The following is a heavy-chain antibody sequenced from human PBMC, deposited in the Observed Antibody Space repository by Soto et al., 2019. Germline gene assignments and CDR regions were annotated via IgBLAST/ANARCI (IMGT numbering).Heavy chain of an antibody. V-gene: IGHV4-59*01. D-gene: IGHD1-26*01. CDR3: ERGSGKVAKNYYYYYMDV. J-gene: IGHJ6*03. CDR1: GGSISSYY. Sequence: SETLSLTCTVSGGSISSYYWSWIRQPPGKGLEWIGYFYYSGSTNYNPSLKSRVTISVDTSKNQFSLKLSSVTAADTAVYYCERGSGKVAKNYYYYYMDVWGKGTTVTVSS. CDR2: FYYSGST.